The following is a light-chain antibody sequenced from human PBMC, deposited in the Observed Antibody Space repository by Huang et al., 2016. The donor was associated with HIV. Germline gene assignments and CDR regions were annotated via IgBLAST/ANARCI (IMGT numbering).Light chain of an antibody. V-gene: IGKV3-11*01. J-gene: IGKJ5*01. CDR2: DSS. Sequence: EVVLTQSPVTLSLSPGERASLSCWASQGVGNYLAWDQQKPGQPPRLLIYDSSNRATGVPARFSGSGSGTDFTLTISSLEPEDFAVYYCQQRNSWPPTFGQGTRLEIK. CDR1: QGVGNY. CDR3: QQRNSWPPT.